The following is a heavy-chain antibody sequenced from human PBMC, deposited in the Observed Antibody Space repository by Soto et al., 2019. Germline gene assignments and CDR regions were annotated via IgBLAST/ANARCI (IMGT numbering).Heavy chain of an antibody. CDR3: ARGWPYYDSSGYYSDY. Sequence: GGSLRLSCAASGFTVSSYYMSWVRQAPGKGLEWVSVIYSGGSTYYADSVKGRFTISRDNSKNTLYLQMNSLRAEDTAVYYCARGWPYYDSSGYYSDYWGQGTLVTVSS. CDR2: IYSGGST. V-gene: IGHV3-66*01. CDR1: GFTVSSYY. J-gene: IGHJ4*02. D-gene: IGHD3-22*01.